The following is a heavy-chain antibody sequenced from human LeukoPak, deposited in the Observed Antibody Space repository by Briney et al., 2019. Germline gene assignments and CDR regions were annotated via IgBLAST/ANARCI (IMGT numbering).Heavy chain of an antibody. CDR3: ARSDRSSGWYRDFDY. J-gene: IGHJ4*02. CDR2: ISAYNGNT. CDR1: GYTFTSYD. D-gene: IGHD6-19*01. Sequence: GASVKVSCKASGYTFTSYDISWVRQAPGQGLEWMGWISAYNGNTNYAQKLQGRVTMTTDTSTSTAYMELRSLRSDDTAVYYCARSDRSSGWYRDFDYWGQGTLVTVSS. V-gene: IGHV1-18*01.